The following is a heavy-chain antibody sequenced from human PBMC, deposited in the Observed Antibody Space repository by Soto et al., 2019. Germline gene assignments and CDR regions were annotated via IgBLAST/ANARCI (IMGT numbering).Heavy chain of an antibody. V-gene: IGHV3-30-3*01. CDR2: ISYDGSNK. CDR3: ARGPAAFDI. J-gene: IGHJ3*02. CDR1: GFTFSSYA. Sequence: QVQLVESGGGVVQPGRSLRLSCAASGFTFSSYAMHWVRQAPGKGLEWVAVISYDGSNKYYADSVKGRFTISRDNSKNTPYLQMNSLRAEDTAVYYCARGPAAFDIWGQGTMVTVSS.